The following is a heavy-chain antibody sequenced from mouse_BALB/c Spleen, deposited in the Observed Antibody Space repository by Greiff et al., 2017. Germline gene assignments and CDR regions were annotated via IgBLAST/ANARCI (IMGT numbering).Heavy chain of an antibody. CDR3: VRSYYDYDGYAMDY. Sequence: VQLKQSGPGLVAPSQSLSITCTVSGFSLTSYDISWIRQPPGKGLEWLGVIWTGGGTNYNSAFMSRLSISKDNSKSQVFLKMNSLQTDDTAIYYCVRSYYDYDGYAMDYWGQGTSVTVSS. J-gene: IGHJ4*01. CDR1: GFSLTSYD. V-gene: IGHV2-9-2*01. D-gene: IGHD2-4*01. CDR2: IWTGGGT.